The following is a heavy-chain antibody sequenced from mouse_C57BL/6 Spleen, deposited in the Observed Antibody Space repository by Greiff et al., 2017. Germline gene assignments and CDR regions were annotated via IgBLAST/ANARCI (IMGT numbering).Heavy chain of an antibody. CDR1: GYTFTGYW. D-gene: IGHD2-1*01. Sequence: VQLQQPGAELMKPGASVKLSCKATGYTFTGYWIEWVKQRPGHGLEWIGEILPGSGSTNYNEKFKGKATFTADTSSSTAYMQLSSLTSEDSAIYYCARTGSKVSDYGDMDVWGTGTTVTVSS. CDR2: ILPGSGST. CDR3: ARTGSKVSDYGDMDV. J-gene: IGHJ1*03. V-gene: IGHV1-9*01.